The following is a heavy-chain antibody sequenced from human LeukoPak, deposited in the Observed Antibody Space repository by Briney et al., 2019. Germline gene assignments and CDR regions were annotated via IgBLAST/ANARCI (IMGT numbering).Heavy chain of an antibody. D-gene: IGHD6-13*01. J-gene: IGHJ5*02. CDR2: ISAYNGNT. CDR3: ARGLRQQLVGSWFDP. V-gene: IGHV1-18*01. Sequence: GASVTVSCTASGYTFTSYGISWVRQAPGQGLEWMGWISAYNGNTHYAQKLQGRVTMTTDPSTSTAYMELRSLRSDDTAVYYCARGLRQQLVGSWFDPWGQGTLVTVSS. CDR1: GYTFTSYG.